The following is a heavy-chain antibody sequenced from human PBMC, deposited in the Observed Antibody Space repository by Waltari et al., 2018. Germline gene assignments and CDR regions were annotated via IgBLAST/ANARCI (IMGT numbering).Heavy chain of an antibody. V-gene: IGHV3-23*03. Sequence: EVQLLESGGGLVQPGGSLRLSCAASGFTFSSYAMAWGRQAPGKGLGWVSVIYSGGSTYYADSGKGRFTISRDNSKNTLYLQMNSLRAEDTAVYYCAKPRRAYSSSNFDYWGQGTLVTVSS. CDR2: IYSGGST. CDR1: GFTFSSYA. J-gene: IGHJ4*02. D-gene: IGHD6-13*01. CDR3: AKPRRAYSSSNFDY.